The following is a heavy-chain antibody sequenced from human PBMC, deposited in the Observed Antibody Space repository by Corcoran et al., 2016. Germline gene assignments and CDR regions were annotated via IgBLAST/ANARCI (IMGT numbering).Heavy chain of an antibody. Sequence: QVQLQESGPGLVKPSETLSLTCTVSGGSISSYYWSWIRQPPGKGLGWIGYIYYSGSTNYNPSLKSRVTISVDTSKNQFSLKLSSVTAADTAVYYCARDYYDSSGYYYDAFDIWGQGTMVTVSS. CDR1: GGSISSYY. CDR3: ARDYYDSSGYYYDAFDI. D-gene: IGHD3-22*01. J-gene: IGHJ3*02. V-gene: IGHV4-59*01. CDR2: IYYSGST.